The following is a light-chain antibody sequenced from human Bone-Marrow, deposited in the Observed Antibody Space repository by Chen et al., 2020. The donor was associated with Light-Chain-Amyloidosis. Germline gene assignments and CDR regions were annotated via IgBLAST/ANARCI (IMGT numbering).Light chain of an antibody. CDR2: DDS. CDR1: NIGSTC. J-gene: IGLJ3*02. Sequence: SYVLTPPSSVSVAPGQTAPLARGGNNIGSTCVHWYQQTPGQASLLVVYDDSDRPSGIPERLSGSNSGNTATLTISRVEAGDEADYYCQVWDRSSDRPVFGGGTKLTVL. CDR3: QVWDRSSDRPV. V-gene: IGLV3-21*02.